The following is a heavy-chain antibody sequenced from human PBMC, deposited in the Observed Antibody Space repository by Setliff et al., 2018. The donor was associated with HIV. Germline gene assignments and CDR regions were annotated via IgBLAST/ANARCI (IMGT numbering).Heavy chain of an antibody. D-gene: IGHD2-2*01. CDR2: INHTGST. Sequence: SETLSLTCAVYGGSFSGYYWTWIRQPPGKGLEWIGEINHTGSTNYNPSLKSRVTISLDTSRDQFSLKLSSVTAADTAVYYCARGNQLLLFDYWGQGTLVTVSS. CDR3: ARGNQLLLFDY. J-gene: IGHJ4*02. V-gene: IGHV4-34*09. CDR1: GGSFSGYY.